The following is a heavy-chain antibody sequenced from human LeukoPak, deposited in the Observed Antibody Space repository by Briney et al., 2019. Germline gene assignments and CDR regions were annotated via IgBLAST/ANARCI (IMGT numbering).Heavy chain of an antibody. J-gene: IGHJ4*02. CDR1: GFTFSIYG. Sequence: GGSLRLSCAASGFTFSIYGMHWVRQAPGKGLEWVAFIRYDGSNKYYADSVKGRFTISRDNSKNTLYLQMNSLRAEDTAVYYCAKDRRGPHYFDYWGQGTLVTVSS. D-gene: IGHD5-12*01. CDR2: IRYDGSNK. V-gene: IGHV3-30*02. CDR3: AKDRRGPHYFDY.